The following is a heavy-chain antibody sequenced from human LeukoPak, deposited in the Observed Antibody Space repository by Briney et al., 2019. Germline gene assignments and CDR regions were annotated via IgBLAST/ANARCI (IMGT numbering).Heavy chain of an antibody. V-gene: IGHV3-30*02. CDR1: GFTFSSYG. Sequence: PGGSLRLSCAASGFTFSSYGMHWVRQAPGKGLEWVTFIRYDGSDKYYADSVEGRFIISRDNNKNMLYLQMNSLRVEDTAVYYCARDRTTLDYWGQGALVTVSS. D-gene: IGHD4-11*01. CDR3: ARDRTTLDY. J-gene: IGHJ4*02. CDR2: IRYDGSDK.